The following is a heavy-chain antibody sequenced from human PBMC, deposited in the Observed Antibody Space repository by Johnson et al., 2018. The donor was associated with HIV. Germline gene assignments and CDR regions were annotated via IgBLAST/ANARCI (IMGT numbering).Heavy chain of an antibody. CDR3: AKGDKMATITSRYDAFDL. CDR1: GFTFSSYA. D-gene: IGHD5-24*01. Sequence: VQLVESGGGVVQPGRSLRLSCAASGFTFSSYAMHWVRQATGKGLEWVSAIGTAGDTYYPGSVKGRFTISRENAKNSLYLQMNSLRAEDTAVYYCAKGDKMATITSRYDAFDLWGQGTMVIVSS. J-gene: IGHJ3*01. V-gene: IGHV3-13*01. CDR2: IGTAGDT.